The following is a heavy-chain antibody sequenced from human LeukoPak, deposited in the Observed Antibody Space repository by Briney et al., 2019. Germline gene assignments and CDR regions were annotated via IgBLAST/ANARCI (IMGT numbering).Heavy chain of an antibody. CDR3: AKGSRSSWYHSQYFDY. V-gene: IGHV3-23*01. CDR2: ISGSGSGGST. Sequence: GGSLRLSCAASGFTFSSYAMSWVRKAPGKGLKGVSAISGSGSGGSTHYADSVKGRFTISRDNSKNTLYVQMNSLRAGDTALYYCAKGSRSSWYHSQYFDYWGQGTLVTVSS. D-gene: IGHD6-13*01. J-gene: IGHJ4*02. CDR1: GFTFSSYA.